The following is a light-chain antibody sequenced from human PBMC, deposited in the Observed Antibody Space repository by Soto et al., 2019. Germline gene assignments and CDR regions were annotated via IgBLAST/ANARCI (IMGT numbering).Light chain of an antibody. CDR1: ENIGTS. Sequence: DIQMTQSPSPLSASVGDRVTMTVRASENIGTSLACYQQTPGKATKLLISDASTLESGVPSRFGGSGSGTEFTLSITSLQPDDFATYYCQQYNTYLTFGQGTKVDIK. J-gene: IGKJ1*01. CDR2: DAS. CDR3: QQYNTYLT. V-gene: IGKV1-5*01.